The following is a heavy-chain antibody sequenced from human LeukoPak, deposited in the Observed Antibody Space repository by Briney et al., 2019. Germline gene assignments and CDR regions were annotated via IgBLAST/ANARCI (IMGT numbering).Heavy chain of an antibody. CDR3: ASTLGIADRVNYDILTGYRR. CDR2: IYYSGST. D-gene: IGHD3-9*01. CDR1: GGSISSGGCY. V-gene: IGHV4-61*08. J-gene: IGHJ4*02. Sequence: PSETRSLTCTVSGGSISSGGCYWSWLRQHPGKGLEWIGYIYYSGSTNYNPSLKSRVTISVDTSKNQFSLKLSSVTAADTAVYYCASTLGIADRVNYDILTGYRRWGQGTLVTVSS.